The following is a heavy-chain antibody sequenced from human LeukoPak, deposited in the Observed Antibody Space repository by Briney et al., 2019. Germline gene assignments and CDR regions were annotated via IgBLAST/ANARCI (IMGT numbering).Heavy chain of an antibody. V-gene: IGHV4-38-2*02. CDR2: IYHSGST. CDR3: ARGARWWLRSPLDY. D-gene: IGHD5-12*01. J-gene: IGHJ4*02. Sequence: SETLSLTCTVSGYSISSGYYWGWIRQPPGKGLEWIGSIYHSGSTYYNPSLKSRVTISVDTSKNQFSLKLSSVTAADTAVYYCARGARWWLRSPLDYWGQGTLVTVSS. CDR1: GYSISSGYY.